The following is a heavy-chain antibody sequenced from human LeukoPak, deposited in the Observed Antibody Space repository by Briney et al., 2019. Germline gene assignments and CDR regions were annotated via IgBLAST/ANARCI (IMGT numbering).Heavy chain of an antibody. J-gene: IGHJ4*02. CDR2: MNPNSGNT. V-gene: IGHV1-8*03. Sequence: ASVKVSCKASGYTFTSYDINWVRQATGQGLEWMGWMNPNSGNTGYAQKFQGRVTITRNTSISTAYMELSSLRSEDTAVYYCARDKYGSGSYSWSKRLDSWGQGTLVTVSS. CDR1: GYTFTSYD. CDR3: ARDKYGSGSYSWSKRLDS. D-gene: IGHD3-10*01.